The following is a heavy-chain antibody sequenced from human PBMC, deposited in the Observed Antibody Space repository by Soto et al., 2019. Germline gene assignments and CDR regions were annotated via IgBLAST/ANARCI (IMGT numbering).Heavy chain of an antibody. CDR3: NSYPDFWGGHTPL. D-gene: IGHD3-3*01. Sequence: EVQLVESGGGLGQPGGSLRLSCAASGFSITNTWMHWVRQAPGKGLEWVGRVKSKADGGTADYAAPVKGRFTVSRDDSKNTQYLQMNSLKMEDTAVYYCNSYPDFWGGHTPLWGQGTLVTVSS. CDR2: VKSKADGGTA. V-gene: IGHV3-15*07. CDR1: GFSITNTW. J-gene: IGHJ4*02.